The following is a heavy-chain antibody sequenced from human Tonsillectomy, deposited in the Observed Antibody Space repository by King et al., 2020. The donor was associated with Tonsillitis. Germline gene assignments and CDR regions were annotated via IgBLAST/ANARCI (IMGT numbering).Heavy chain of an antibody. V-gene: IGHV3-23*04. D-gene: IGHD4-17*01. J-gene: IGHJ6*02. Sequence: VQLVESGGGLVQPGGSLRFSCAASGFTFSSYAMSWVRQAPGKGLEWVSGISGSGGSTYYADSVKGRFTISRDNSKNTLYMQMNSLRAEDTAVYYCAKGDCGDFDYYYYGMDVWGQGTTVTVSS. CDR2: ISGSGGST. CDR1: GFTFSSYA. CDR3: AKGDCGDFDYYYYGMDV.